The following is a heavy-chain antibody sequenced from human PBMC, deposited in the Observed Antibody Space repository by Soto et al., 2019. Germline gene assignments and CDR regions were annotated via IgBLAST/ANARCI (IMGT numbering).Heavy chain of an antibody. CDR3: ASSRIAARPGGYYGSGSYGV. J-gene: IGHJ4*02. Sequence: QLQLQESGPGLVKPSETLSLTCTVSGGSISSSSYYWGWIRQPPGKGLEWIGSIYYSGSTYYNPSLKSRVTISVDTSKNQFSLKLSSVTAADTAVYYCASSRIAARPGGYYGSGSYGVWGQGTLVTVSS. CDR2: IYYSGST. CDR1: GGSISSSSYY. D-gene: IGHD3-10*01. V-gene: IGHV4-39*01.